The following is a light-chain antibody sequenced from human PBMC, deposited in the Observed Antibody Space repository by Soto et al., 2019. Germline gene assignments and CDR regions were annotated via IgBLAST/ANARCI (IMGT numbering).Light chain of an antibody. CDR3: QKYGSSPRT. CDR1: QSVSRTF. J-gene: IGKJ1*01. CDR2: GAS. V-gene: IGKV3-20*01. Sequence: EIVLTQSPGTLSLSPGERATLSCRASQSVSRTFLAWYQQKRGQAPRLLIYGASSRATGIPDRISGSGSGTDFILTSSRLEPEDFAVHYCQKYGSSPRTLGQGTKVDTK.